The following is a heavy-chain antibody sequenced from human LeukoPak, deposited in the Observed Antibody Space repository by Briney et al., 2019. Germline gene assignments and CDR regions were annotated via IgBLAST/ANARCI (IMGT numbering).Heavy chain of an antibody. J-gene: IGHJ5*02. Sequence: GGSLRLSCAASGFTFSSYSLNWVRQAPGKGLEWVSSISSSSSYIYYADSVKGRFTISRDNAKNSLYLQMNSLRAEDTAVYYCARVGYYYGSGSYAWGQGTLVTVSS. CDR1: GFTFSSYS. D-gene: IGHD3-10*01. CDR3: ARVGYYYGSGSYA. V-gene: IGHV3-21*04. CDR2: ISSSSSYI.